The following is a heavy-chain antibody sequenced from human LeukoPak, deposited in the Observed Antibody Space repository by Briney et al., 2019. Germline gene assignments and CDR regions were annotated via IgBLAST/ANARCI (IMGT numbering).Heavy chain of an antibody. D-gene: IGHD3-3*01. Sequence: GGSLRLSCAASGFTFSSYSMNWVRQAPGKGLEWVSYISSSSSTIYYADSVKGRFTISRDNAKNSLYLQMNSLRAEDTAVYYCARRYDFWSGYYTDCFDYWGQGTLVTVSS. CDR3: ARRYDFWSGYYTDCFDY. CDR1: GFTFSSYS. V-gene: IGHV3-48*01. J-gene: IGHJ4*02. CDR2: ISSSSSTI.